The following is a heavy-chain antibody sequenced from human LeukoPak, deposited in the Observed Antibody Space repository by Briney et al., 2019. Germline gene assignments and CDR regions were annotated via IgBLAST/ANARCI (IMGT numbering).Heavy chain of an antibody. J-gene: IGHJ3*02. D-gene: IGHD6-6*01. CDR2: IYTSGST. CDR3: ARRFRRGSSSTGSAFDI. CDR1: GGSISTYY. V-gene: IGHV4-4*07. Sequence: SETLSLTCTVSGGSISTYYWSWIRQPAGKGLEWIGRIYTSGSTNYNPSLKSRVTMSVDTSKNQFSLKLSSVTAADTAVYYCARRFRRGSSSTGSAFDIWGQGTMVTVSS.